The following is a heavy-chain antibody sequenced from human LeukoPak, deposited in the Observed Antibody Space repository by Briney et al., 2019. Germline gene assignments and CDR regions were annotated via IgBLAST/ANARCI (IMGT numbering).Heavy chain of an antibody. CDR2: ISSSSSYI. D-gene: IGHD3-3*01. J-gene: IGHJ6*03. CDR3: AGPFGVVNYYYYYYMDV. CDR1: GFTFSSYS. Sequence: GGSLRLFCAASGFTFSSYSMNWVRQAPGKGLEWVSSISSSSSYIYYADSVKGRFTISRDNAKNSLYLQMNSLRAEDTAVYYCAGPFGVVNYYYYYYMDVWGKGTTVTVSS. V-gene: IGHV3-21*01.